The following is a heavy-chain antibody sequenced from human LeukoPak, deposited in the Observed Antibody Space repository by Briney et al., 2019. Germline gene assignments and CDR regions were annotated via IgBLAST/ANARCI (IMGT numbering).Heavy chain of an antibody. CDR2: IYYSGST. CDR3: ARGEYSSSWYAYYYYYMDV. J-gene: IGHJ6*03. CDR1: GGSISSYY. Sequence: SETLSLTCTVSGGSISSYYWSWIRQPPGPGLEWIGYIYYSGSTNYNPSLTSRVTISVDMSKNQFYLTLSLVTAADTATDYCARGEYSSSWYAYYYYYMDVWGKGTTVTVSS. D-gene: IGHD6-13*01. V-gene: IGHV4-59*01.